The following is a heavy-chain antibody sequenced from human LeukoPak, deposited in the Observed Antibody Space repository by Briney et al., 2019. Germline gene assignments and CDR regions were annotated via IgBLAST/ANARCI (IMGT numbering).Heavy chain of an antibody. V-gene: IGHV3-30*14. Sequence: PGGSLRLSCAASGFTFSSYAMHWVRQAPGKGLEWVAVISYDGSNKYYADSVKGRFTISRDNSKNTLYLQMNSLRAEDTAVYYCARGNYYYRQNDAFDIWGQGTMVTVS. CDR3: ARGNYYYRQNDAFDI. CDR2: ISYDGSNK. CDR1: GFTFSSYA. J-gene: IGHJ3*02. D-gene: IGHD3-10*01.